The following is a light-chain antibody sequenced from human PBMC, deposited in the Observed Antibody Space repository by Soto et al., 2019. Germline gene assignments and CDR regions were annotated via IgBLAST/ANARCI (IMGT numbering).Light chain of an antibody. V-gene: IGKV1-39*01. Sequence: DIQMTQSPYSLSAAVGDRVTITCRASQNINTYLNWYQQKPGKAPKLLIFDAASLQSGVPSRFSGSGSRTDFTLTITSLQSEDFATYYCQQTSSAPFTFGPGTKVDIK. J-gene: IGKJ3*01. CDR3: QQTSSAPFT. CDR2: DAA. CDR1: QNINTY.